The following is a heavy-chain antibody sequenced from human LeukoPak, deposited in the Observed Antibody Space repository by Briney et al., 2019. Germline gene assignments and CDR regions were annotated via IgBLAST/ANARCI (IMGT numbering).Heavy chain of an antibody. Sequence: GGSLRLSCSGSGFTFSDYYMSWIRQAPGKGLEWVSYISSSGRTIYYADSVKGRFTFSRDKAKNSLYLQMNSLRAEDTAVYYCARADCSSSSCYELDYWGQGTLVTVSS. V-gene: IGHV3-11*04. CDR1: GFTFSDYY. CDR3: ARADCSSSSCYELDY. J-gene: IGHJ4*02. D-gene: IGHD2-2*01. CDR2: ISSSGRTI.